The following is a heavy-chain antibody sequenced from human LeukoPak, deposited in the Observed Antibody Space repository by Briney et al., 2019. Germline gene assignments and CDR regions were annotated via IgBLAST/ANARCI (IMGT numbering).Heavy chain of an antibody. Sequence: ASVKVSCKASGYTFTGYYMHWARQAPGQGLEWMGWINPNSGGTNYAQKFQGRVTMTRDTSISTAYMELSRLRSDDTAVYYCAREAAAGTGFDYWGQGTLVTVSS. CDR1: GYTFTGYY. D-gene: IGHD6-13*01. J-gene: IGHJ4*02. CDR3: AREAAAGTGFDY. CDR2: INPNSGGT. V-gene: IGHV1-2*02.